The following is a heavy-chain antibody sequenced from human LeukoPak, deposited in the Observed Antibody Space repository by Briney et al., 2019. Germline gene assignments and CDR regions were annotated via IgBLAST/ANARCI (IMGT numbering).Heavy chain of an antibody. CDR2: IYYSGST. J-gene: IGHJ4*02. CDR1: GGSISSSSYY. Sequence: SETLSLTCTVSGGSISSSSYYWGWIRQPPGKGLEWIGSIYYSGSTYYNPSLKSRVTISVDTSKNQFSLKLSSVTAADTAVYYCARQVVATVAFDYWGQGTLVTVSS. V-gene: IGHV4-39*01. CDR3: ARQVVATVAFDY. D-gene: IGHD5-12*01.